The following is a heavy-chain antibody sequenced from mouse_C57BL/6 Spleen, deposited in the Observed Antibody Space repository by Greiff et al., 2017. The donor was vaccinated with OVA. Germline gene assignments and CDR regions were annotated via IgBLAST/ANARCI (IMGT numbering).Heavy chain of an antibody. CDR3: AGDYYGSRHWYFDV. J-gene: IGHJ1*03. Sequence: VQLKESGPGLVQPSQSLSITCTVSGFSLTSYGVHWVRQSPGKGLEWLGVIWSGGSTDYNAAFISRLSISKYNSKSHVFFKMNRLQADDTAIYYCAGDYYGSRHWYFDVWGTGTTVTVSS. CDR2: IWSGGST. CDR1: GFSLTSYG. V-gene: IGHV2-2*01. D-gene: IGHD1-1*01.